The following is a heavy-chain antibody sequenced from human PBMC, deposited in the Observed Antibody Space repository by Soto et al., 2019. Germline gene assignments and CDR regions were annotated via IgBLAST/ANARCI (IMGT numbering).Heavy chain of an antibody. D-gene: IGHD1-26*01. CDR3: AGFYVAAGAAPLEY. V-gene: IGHV3-33*01. Sequence: GGSLRLSCAASGVIFINFGMHWVRQAPGKGLEWVGIIWHDGSNKYYADSVEGRFTISRDNSKNTVYLQMNSLRGEDTGIYYCAGFYVAAGAAPLEYWGQGTLVTVSS. CDR2: IWHDGSNK. CDR1: GVIFINFG. J-gene: IGHJ4*02.